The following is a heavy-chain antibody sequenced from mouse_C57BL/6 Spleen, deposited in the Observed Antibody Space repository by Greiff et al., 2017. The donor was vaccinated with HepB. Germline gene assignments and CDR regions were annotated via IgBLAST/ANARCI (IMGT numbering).Heavy chain of an antibody. CDR1: GFSLTSYG. Sequence: QVQLQQSGPGLVQPSQRLSITCTVSGFSLTSYGVHWVRPSPGTGLEWLGVIWSGGSTDYNAAFLSRLSISKDNSKIQVFYKMNSLQADDTAIYYWARGGLDYGNSFDYWGQGTTLTVSS. J-gene: IGHJ2*01. CDR3: ARGGLDYGNSFDY. V-gene: IGHV2-2*01. D-gene: IGHD2-1*01. CDR2: IWSGGST.